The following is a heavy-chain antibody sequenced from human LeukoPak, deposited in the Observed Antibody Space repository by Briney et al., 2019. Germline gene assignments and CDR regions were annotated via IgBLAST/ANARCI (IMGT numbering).Heavy chain of an antibody. CDR3: AKDPGHRGSSFYYYYMDV. V-gene: IGHV3-30*02. J-gene: IGHJ6*03. CDR2: IRYDGSNK. D-gene: IGHD6-6*01. Sequence: PGGSLRLSCAASGFTFSSYGMHWVRQAPGKGLEWVAFIRYDGSNKYYADSVKGRFTISRDNSKNTLYLQMNSLRAEDTAVYYCAKDPGHRGSSFYYYYMDVWGKGTTVTVSS. CDR1: GFTFSSYG.